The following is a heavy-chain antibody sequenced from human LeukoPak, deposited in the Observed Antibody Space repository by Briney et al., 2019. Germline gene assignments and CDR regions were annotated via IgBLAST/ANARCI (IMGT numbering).Heavy chain of an antibody. CDR2: TYHRSKWYN. V-gene: IGHV6-1*01. CDR1: GDSVSSYSAG. CDR3: GRDIGAAIGH. D-gene: IGHD6-13*01. Sequence: SQTLSLTCAISGDSVSSYSAGWNWIRQSLSRGLEWLGRTYHRSKWYNEYALSVRSRITISPDTSKNQVSLQLNSVTPDDTAFYYCGRDIGAAIGHWGQGTLVTVSS. J-gene: IGHJ4*02.